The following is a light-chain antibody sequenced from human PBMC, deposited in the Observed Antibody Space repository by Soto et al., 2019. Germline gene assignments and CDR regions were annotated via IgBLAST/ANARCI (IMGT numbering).Light chain of an antibody. CDR3: QQSNRSTPT. V-gene: IGKV1-5*01. Sequence: DMQVTQCPSTLSASVGDRVTITWGASQSVRSWLAWYQHKQGQAPNLLIYAASTLQAGVPSRLRGSGSGTDLTITISSLKNEDVETYLSQQSNRSTPTFGGGTKVDIK. CDR1: QSVRSW. J-gene: IGKJ4*01. CDR2: AAS.